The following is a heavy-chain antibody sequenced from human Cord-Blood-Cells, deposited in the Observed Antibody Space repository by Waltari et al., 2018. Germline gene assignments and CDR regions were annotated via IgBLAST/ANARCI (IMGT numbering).Heavy chain of an antibody. J-gene: IGHJ3*02. CDR3: ARELREACDI. CDR1: VGTFSSYA. Sequence: QVQLVQSGAEVKKPGSSVKVSCKASVGTFSSYAISWVRQAPGPGLEWMGGIIPIFGTENSAQKSQGRVTITAHKSTSTAYRELSSLRAEDTAVYDCARELREACDIWGQGTMVTVSS. V-gene: IGHV1-69*06. CDR2: IIPIFGTE.